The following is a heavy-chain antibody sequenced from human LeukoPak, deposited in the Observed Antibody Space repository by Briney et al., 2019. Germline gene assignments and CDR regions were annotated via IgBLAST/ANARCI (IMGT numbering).Heavy chain of an antibody. V-gene: IGHV3-23*01. D-gene: IGHD4-17*01. Sequence: QAGGSLRLSCAASGLTFSSYAMMWLRQAPGKGLEWVSAITGSGGWASYADSVKGRFTISRDNSKNTLYLQMSSLRAEDTAVYYCAKDPNGDYIGAFDFWGQGTMVAVSS. CDR3: AKDPNGDYIGAFDF. CDR2: ITGSGGWA. J-gene: IGHJ3*01. CDR1: GLTFSSYA.